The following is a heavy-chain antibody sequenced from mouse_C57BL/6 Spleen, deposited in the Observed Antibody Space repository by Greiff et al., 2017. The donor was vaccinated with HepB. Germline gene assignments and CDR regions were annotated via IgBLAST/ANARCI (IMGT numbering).Heavy chain of an antibody. CDR3: PHGYYFDH. CDR1: GFTFSNYW. Sequence: EVHLVQSGGGLVQPGGSMTLSCVASGFTFSNYWMYWVRHSPEKGLEWVAQIRLKSDNYATHYAESVKGRFTISRDDSKSSVYLQMNYLRAEDTGIYCCPHGYYFDHWGQGTPLTVSS. J-gene: IGHJ2*01. V-gene: IGHV6-3*01. D-gene: IGHD1-1*01. CDR2: IRLKSDNYAT.